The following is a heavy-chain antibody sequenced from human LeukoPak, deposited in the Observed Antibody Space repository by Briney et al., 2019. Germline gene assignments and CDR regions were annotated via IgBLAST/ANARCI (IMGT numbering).Heavy chain of an antibody. CDR2: ISSGSSTI. V-gene: IGHV3-48*01. CDR1: GFTFSTYS. J-gene: IGHJ4*02. D-gene: IGHD3-22*01. CDR3: ANSAGGSGYYRPLDY. Sequence: GGSLRLSCAAYGFTFSTYSMNWVRQAPGKGLEWVSYISSGSSTIYYADSVKGRFTISRDNAKNSLYLQMNSLRAEDTAVYYCANSAGGSGYYRPLDYWGQGTLVTVSS.